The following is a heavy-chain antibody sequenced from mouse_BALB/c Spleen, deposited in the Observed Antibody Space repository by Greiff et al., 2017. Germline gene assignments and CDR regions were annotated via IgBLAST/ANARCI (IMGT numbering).Heavy chain of an antibody. CDR1: GFNIKDYY. J-gene: IGHJ3*01. V-gene: IGHV14-4*02. Sequence: EVQLQQSGAELVRSGASVKLSCTASGFNIKDYYMHWVKQRPEQGLEWIGWIDPENGDTEYAPKFQGKATMTADTSSNTAYLQLSSLTSEDTAVYYCNRGWFAYWGQGTLVTVSA. CDR3: NRGWFAY. CDR2: IDPENGDT.